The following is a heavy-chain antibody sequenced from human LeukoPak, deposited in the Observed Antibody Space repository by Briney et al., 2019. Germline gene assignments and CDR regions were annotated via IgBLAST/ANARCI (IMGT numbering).Heavy chain of an antibody. CDR1: GFTFSSYA. V-gene: IGHV3-23*01. J-gene: IGHJ3*02. Sequence: RPGGSLRLSCAASGFTFSSYAMSWVRQAPGKGLEWVSAISGSGGSAYYADSVKGRFTISRDNSKNTLYLQMNSLRAEDTALYYCAKDINVVVMNAFDIWGQGTMVTVSS. CDR2: ISGSGGSA. D-gene: IGHD2-2*01. CDR3: AKDINVVVMNAFDI.